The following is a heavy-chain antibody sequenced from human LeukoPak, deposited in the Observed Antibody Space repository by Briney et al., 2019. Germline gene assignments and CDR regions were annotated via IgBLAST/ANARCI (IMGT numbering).Heavy chain of an antibody. CDR1: GESSSGYY. CDR2: INHNGGA. J-gene: IGHJ4*02. Sequence: PSETLSVTPAVYGESSSGYYWSRIRQPPGKRLEWIWEINHNGGANYNPSIMRRVTISVDTSKNQFSLTLSSVTTAVTAVYYGASSLHSGIAAAGSDYWGQGTLVTVPS. D-gene: IGHD6-13*01. CDR3: ASSLHSGIAAAGSDY. V-gene: IGHV4-34*01.